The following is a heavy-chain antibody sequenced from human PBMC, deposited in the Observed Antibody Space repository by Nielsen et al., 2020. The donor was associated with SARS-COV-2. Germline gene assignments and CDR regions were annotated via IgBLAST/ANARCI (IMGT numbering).Heavy chain of an antibody. V-gene: IGHV1-69*05. CDR1: GGTFSSYA. CDR2: IIPIFGTA. CDR3: ARDEGT. D-gene: IGHD3-10*01. J-gene: IGHJ4*02. Sequence: SVKVSCKASGGTFSSYAISWVRQAPGQGLEWMGGIIPIFGTANYAQKLQGRVTMTTDTSTSTAYMELRSLRSDDTAVYYCARDEGTWGQGTLVTVSS.